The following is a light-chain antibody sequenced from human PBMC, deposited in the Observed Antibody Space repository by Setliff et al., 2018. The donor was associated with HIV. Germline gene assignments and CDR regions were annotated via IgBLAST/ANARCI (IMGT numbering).Light chain of an antibody. CDR2: EAT. V-gene: IGLV2-14*02. Sequence: QSALAQPASVSGSPGQSITISCTGTRSDVGSYHLVSWYQVHPGKAPKLIIYEATKRPSGVSIRFSGSGSGNTASLTISGLHAGDEADYYCCSYTSSSLYVFGTGTKVTVL. J-gene: IGLJ1*01. CDR3: CSYTSSSLYV. CDR1: RSDVGSYHL.